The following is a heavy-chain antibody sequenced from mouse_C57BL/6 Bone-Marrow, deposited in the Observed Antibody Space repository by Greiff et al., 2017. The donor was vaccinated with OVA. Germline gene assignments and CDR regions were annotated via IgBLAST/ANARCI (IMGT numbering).Heavy chain of an antibody. J-gene: IGHJ1*03. CDR1: GYSITSDY. CDR3: ARERGYYYGSSYPWYFDV. Sequence: VQLQQSGPGLAKPSQTLSLTCSVTGYSITSDYWNWIRKFPGNKLEYMGYISYSGSTYYNPSLKSRISITRDTSKNQYYLQLNSVTTEDTATYYCARERGYYYGSSYPWYFDVWGTGTTVTVSS. CDR2: ISYSGST. D-gene: IGHD1-1*01. V-gene: IGHV3-8*01.